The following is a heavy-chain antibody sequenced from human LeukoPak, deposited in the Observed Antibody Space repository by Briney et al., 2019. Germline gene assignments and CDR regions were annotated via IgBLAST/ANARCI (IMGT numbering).Heavy chain of an antibody. CDR2: LSGSGTNT. D-gene: IGHD1-26*01. CDR3: AKCGHTAESGTCLHF. Sequence: PGGSLRPSCAASGLGFSSYAMGWVRQAPGKGLEWVSALSGSGTNTYYADSVKGRFTISRDNSKNMLYVQMNSLRAEDTAVYYCAKCGHTAESGTCLHFWGQGILVTVSS. V-gene: IGHV3-23*01. CDR1: GLGFSSYA. J-gene: IGHJ4*02.